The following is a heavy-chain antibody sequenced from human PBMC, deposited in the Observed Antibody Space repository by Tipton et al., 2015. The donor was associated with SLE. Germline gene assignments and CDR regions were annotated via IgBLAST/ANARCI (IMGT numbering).Heavy chain of an antibody. Sequence: TLSLTCTVSGGSIRSYYLSWIRQPPGKGLEWIGDIYYSGGTNYNPSLKSRVTISVDTSKNQFSLKLSSVTAADTAVYYCARGEPYGVRGATPDYWVQGTLVTVSS. V-gene: IGHV4-59*01. J-gene: IGHJ4*02. CDR2: IYYSGGT. CDR1: GGSIRSYY. CDR3: ARGEPYGVRGATPDY. D-gene: IGHD3-10*01.